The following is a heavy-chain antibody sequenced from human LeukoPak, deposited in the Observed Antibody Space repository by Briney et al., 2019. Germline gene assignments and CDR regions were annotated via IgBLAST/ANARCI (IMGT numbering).Heavy chain of an antibody. J-gene: IGHJ4*02. CDR3: ARSDYLTN. CDR1: GFTFSTYW. CDR2: IKNDGSFT. Sequence: PGGSLRLSCAASGFTFSTYWMHWVRQAPGKGLVWVSRIKNDGSFTNYADSVKGRFTISRDNAKNTLHLQMNSLRAEDMAVYYCARSDYLTNWGQGTLVTVSS. D-gene: IGHD4-17*01. V-gene: IGHV3-74*01.